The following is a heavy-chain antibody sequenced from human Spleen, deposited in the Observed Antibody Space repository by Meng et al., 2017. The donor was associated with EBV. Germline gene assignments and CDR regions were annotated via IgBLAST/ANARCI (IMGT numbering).Heavy chain of an antibody. D-gene: IGHD2-21*01. CDR1: GYAFTNYI. Sequence: QVPLLHSGEEVKNPGASVKVSCKASGYAFTNYILHWVRQAPGQRPEWMGWINVGVGYTKYSQKFQGRVTISSDTSATTGYMELSNLRSEDTAVYYCVRGPPVGVPGPGDYWGQGTLVTVSS. J-gene: IGHJ4*02. CDR2: INVGVGYT. V-gene: IGHV1-3*01. CDR3: VRGPPVGVPGPGDY.